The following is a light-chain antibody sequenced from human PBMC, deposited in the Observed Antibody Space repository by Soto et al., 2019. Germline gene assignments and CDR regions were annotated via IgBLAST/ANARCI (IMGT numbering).Light chain of an antibody. V-gene: IGKV1-39*01. CDR3: QQSYSSPWT. J-gene: IGKJ1*01. Sequence: DIQMTQSPSSLSASVGDRVTITCRASQSISSYLNWYQQKPGKAPKFLIFAASSLQSGVPSRFSGSGSGTDFTLTISSLQPEDFETYYCQQSYSSPWTLGQGTKVDIK. CDR2: AAS. CDR1: QSISSY.